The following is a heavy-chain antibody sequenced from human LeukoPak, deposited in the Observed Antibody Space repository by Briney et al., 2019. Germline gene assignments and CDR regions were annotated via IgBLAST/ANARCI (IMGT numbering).Heavy chain of an antibody. D-gene: IGHD3-10*01. CDR1: GGSFSGYY. V-gene: IGHV4-34*01. J-gene: IGHJ4*02. CDR2: IKHSGSN. CDR3: VSAPMVRGEDYFDY. Sequence: SETLSLTCAVYGGSFSGYYWSWIRQPPGKGLEWIGEIKHSGSNNYNPSLKSGVTISVDTSKSQFSLKLSSVTAADTAVCYCVSAPMVRGEDYFDYWGEGALVTVSS.